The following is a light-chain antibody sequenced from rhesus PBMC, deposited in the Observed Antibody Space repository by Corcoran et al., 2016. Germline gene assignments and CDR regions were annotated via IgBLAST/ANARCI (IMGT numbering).Light chain of an antibody. V-gene: IGKV1-66*01. CDR2: YAS. Sequence: DIQMTQSPSSLSASIGDRVTITCRASQAINNYLSWYQQKPGKSPKPLMYYASRLARGVPSRFSGGRSGTDYTLTITSLQPEDVATYYCQQYNNPPLTFGGGTKVDLK. CDR3: QQYNNPPLT. J-gene: IGKJ4*01. CDR1: QAINNY.